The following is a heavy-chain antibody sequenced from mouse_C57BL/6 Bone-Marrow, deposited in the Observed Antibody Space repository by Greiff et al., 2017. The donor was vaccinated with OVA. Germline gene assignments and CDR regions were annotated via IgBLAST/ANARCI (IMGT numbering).Heavy chain of an antibody. D-gene: IGHD2-4*01. CDR1: GYTFTDYN. V-gene: IGHV1-18*01. Sequence: DVQLQESGPELAKPGASVKIPCKASGYTFTDYNMDWVKQSHGKSLEWIGDINSNNGGTIYNQKFKGKATLTVDKSSSTAYMELRSLTSEDTAVYYCARGGYYYYDGGAWFAYWGQGTLVTVSA. J-gene: IGHJ3*01. CDR3: ARGGYYYYDGGAWFAY. CDR2: INSNNGGT.